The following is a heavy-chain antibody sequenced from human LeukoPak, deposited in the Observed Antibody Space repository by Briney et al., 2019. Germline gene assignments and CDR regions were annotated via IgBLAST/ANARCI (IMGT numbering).Heavy chain of an antibody. D-gene: IGHD1-26*01. J-gene: IGHJ4*02. Sequence: GGSLRLSCAASGFTFSTYGMSWVRQAPGKGLEWVARVKRESEGGTTDYAAPVKGRFIISRDDSKNTLYLQMNSLKTEDTAVYYCTNGASLSDDYWGQGTLVTVSS. V-gene: IGHV3-15*01. CDR3: TNGASLSDDY. CDR2: VKRESEGGTT. CDR1: GFTFSTYG.